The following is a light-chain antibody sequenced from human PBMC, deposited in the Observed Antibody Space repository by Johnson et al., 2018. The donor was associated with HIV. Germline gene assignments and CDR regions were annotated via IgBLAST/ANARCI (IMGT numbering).Light chain of an antibody. CDR2: DNN. V-gene: IGLV1-51*01. J-gene: IGLJ1*01. CDR3: GTWDSSLNSKV. Sequence: QSVLTQPPSVSAAPGQKVTISCSGSSSNIGNNYVSWYQQLPGTAPKLLIYDNNKRPSGIPDRFSGSKSGTSATLGITGLQTGDEADYYCGTWDSSLNSKVFGTGNKVSVL. CDR1: SSNIGNNY.